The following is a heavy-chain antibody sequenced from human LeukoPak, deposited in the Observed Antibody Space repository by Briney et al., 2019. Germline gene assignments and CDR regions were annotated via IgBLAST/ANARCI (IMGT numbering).Heavy chain of an antibody. J-gene: IGHJ3*02. V-gene: IGHV4-59*08. CDR2: IYINGSA. D-gene: IGHD4-17*01. Sequence: SETLSLTCTVSGGSISSYYWSWIREPPGKGLEWIGYIYINGSANYNPSLKSRVTISVDTSKNQFSLKLSSVTAADTAVYYCARLPMTTVTTSAFDIWGQGTMVTV. CDR1: GGSISSYY. CDR3: ARLPMTTVTTSAFDI.